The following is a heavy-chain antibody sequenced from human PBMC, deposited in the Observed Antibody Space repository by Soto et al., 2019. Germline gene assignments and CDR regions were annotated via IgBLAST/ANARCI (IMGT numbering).Heavy chain of an antibody. J-gene: IGHJ6*04. CDR3: AKGLVVDV. Sequence: GGSLRLSCAASGFSFSDYYMTWIRQAPGEGLQWVSYISDTGNTKDYADSVKGRFTISRDNAKNSLFLQMNSLRAEDTAVYYCAKGLVVDVWGKGTTVTVSS. CDR2: ISDTGNTK. V-gene: IGHV3-11*01. CDR1: GFSFSDYY. D-gene: IGHD2-15*01.